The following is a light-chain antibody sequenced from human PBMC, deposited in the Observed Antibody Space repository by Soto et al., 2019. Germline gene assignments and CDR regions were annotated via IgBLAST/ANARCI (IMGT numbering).Light chain of an antibody. J-gene: IGLJ1*01. CDR2: QDV. CDR1: NLGGKY. CDR3: QAWDRSTGHV. Sequence: SYELTQPPSVSVSPGQTVSIPCCGDNLGGKYASWYQQKPGQAPVLVIYQDVKRPSGIPERFSGSNSGNTATLTISGTQAMDEADYYCQAWDRSTGHVFGTGTQLTVL. V-gene: IGLV3-1*01.